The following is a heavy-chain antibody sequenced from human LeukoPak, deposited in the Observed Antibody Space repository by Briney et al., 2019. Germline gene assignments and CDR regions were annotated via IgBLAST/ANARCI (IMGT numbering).Heavy chain of an antibody. CDR1: GGTFSSYA. J-gene: IGHJ5*02. CDR2: IIPIFGTA. CDR3: ATGNYDFWSCYSLALGGDWFDP. V-gene: IGHV1-69*13. Sequence: ASVKVSCKASGGTFSSYAISWVREAPGQGLEWMGGIIPIFGTANYAQKFQGRVTITADESTSTAYIELSSLRSEDTAVYYCATGNYDFWSCYSLALGGDWFDPWGQGTLVTVSS. D-gene: IGHD3-3*01.